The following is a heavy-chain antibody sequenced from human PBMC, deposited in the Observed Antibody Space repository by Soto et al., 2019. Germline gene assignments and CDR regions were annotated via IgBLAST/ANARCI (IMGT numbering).Heavy chain of an antibody. Sequence: PGGSLRLSCAVSGFTLSSYGIHWVRQAPGKGLEWVAFMSYDGNKKSYADSVKGRLTISRDNSKNTLYLEMDSLRAEDTAMYYCAKGLSVIQEWIIDGHWGQGTQVTVSS. CDR3: AKGLSVIQEWIIDGH. CDR2: MSYDGNKK. J-gene: IGHJ4*02. CDR1: GFTLSSYG. D-gene: IGHD5-18*01. V-gene: IGHV3-30*18.